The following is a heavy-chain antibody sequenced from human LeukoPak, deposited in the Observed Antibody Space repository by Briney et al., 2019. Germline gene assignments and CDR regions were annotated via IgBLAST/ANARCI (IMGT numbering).Heavy chain of an antibody. D-gene: IGHD1/OR15-1a*01. CDR2: ISDSGGST. Sequence: PGGSLRLSCAASGFTFSSDAMSWVRQAPGKGLEWVSAISDSGGSTHYADFVKGRFTISRDNSKNTLYLQMNSLRAEDTAVYYCARWNNLGYWGQETLVTVSS. CDR3: ARWNNLGY. V-gene: IGHV3-23*01. J-gene: IGHJ4*02. CDR1: GFTFSSDA.